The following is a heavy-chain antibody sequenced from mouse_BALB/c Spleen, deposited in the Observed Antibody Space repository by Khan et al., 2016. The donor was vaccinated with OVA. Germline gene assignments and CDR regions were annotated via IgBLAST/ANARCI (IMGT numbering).Heavy chain of an antibody. CDR1: GYIFTSYW. CDR2: IYPGTGST. Sequence: QVQLQQSGAELVRPGASVKLSCKTSGYIFTSYWIHWVKQRSGQGLEWIARIYPGTGSTYYNEKFKGKATLTADQSASTPYMQRSSLQSEDSSVCFCAREGGRRHAMDYWGQGTSVTVSS. CDR3: AREGGRRHAMDY. V-gene: IGHV1S132*01. J-gene: IGHJ4*01.